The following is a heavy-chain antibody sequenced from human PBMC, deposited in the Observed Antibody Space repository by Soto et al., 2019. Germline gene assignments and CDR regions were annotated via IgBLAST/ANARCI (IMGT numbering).Heavy chain of an antibody. Sequence: SETLSLTCTVSRGSISSGGYNWSWIRQHPGKGLEWIGHIYCSGSTYYNPSLKSRVTISVDTSKNQFSLKVSSVTAAETAVYYCARSPANYYDSSGYYPQGNWFDPWGQGTLVTVSA. J-gene: IGHJ5*02. CDR2: IYCSGST. CDR1: RGSISSGGYN. V-gene: IGHV4-31*03. D-gene: IGHD3-22*01. CDR3: ARSPANYYDSSGYYPQGNWFDP.